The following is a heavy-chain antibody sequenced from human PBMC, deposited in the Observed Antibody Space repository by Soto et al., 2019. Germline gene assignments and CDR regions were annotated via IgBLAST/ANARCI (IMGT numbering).Heavy chain of an antibody. D-gene: IGHD3-10*01. V-gene: IGHV4-39*01. J-gene: IGHJ6*02. CDR3: RSSGSNYYYGMDV. CDR1: GGSISSSSYY. CDR2: IYYSGST. Sequence: SETLSLTCTVSGGSISSSSYYWGWIRQPPGKGLEWIGSIYYSGSTYYNPSLKSRVTISVDTSKNQFSLKLSSVTAADTAVYYCRSSGSNYYYGMDVWGQGTTVTVSS.